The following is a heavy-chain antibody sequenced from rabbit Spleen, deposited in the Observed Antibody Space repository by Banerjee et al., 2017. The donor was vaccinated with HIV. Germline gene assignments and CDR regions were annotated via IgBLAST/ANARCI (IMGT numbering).Heavy chain of an antibody. CDR2: IYDGKT. J-gene: IGHJ6*01. Sequence: QEQLVESGGGLVQPGGSLIFICKVSGIDFNNNAMCWVRQAPGKGLEWIACIYDGKTWYANWAKGRFTISKPSSTTVTLQMTSLTAADTATYFCARDAGTSFSTYGMDLWGQGTLVTVS. CDR1: GIDFNNNA. D-gene: IGHD8-1*01. V-gene: IGHV1S45*01. CDR3: ARDAGTSFSTYGMDL.